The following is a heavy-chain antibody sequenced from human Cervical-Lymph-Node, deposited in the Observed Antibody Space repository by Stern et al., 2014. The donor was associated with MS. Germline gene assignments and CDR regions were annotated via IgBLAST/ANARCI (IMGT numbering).Heavy chain of an antibody. CDR2: ISAYNGNT. CDR1: GYTFTSYG. V-gene: IGHV1-18*01. D-gene: IGHD3-22*01. Sequence: QVQLVQSGAEVKKPGASVKVSCKASGYTFTSYGISWVRQAPGQVLEWMGWISAYNGNTNYAQKLQGRVTMTTDTSTSTAYMELRSLRSDDTAVYYCARAPYYYDSSGTFDYWGQGTLVTVSS. CDR3: ARAPYYYDSSGTFDY. J-gene: IGHJ4*02.